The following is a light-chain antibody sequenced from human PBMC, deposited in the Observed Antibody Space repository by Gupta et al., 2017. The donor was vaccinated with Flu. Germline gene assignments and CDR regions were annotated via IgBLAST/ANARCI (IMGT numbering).Light chain of an antibody. V-gene: IGKV4-1*01. Sequence: DILLTQSPDFLGVSLGERATIACKSSQSLLYSPNNQNYLAWFQQRAGQPPKLLIYWGSSRQSGVPDRFSGSGSGTDFTLTINNLQAEDVAVYYCQQYYNTPFTFGPGTRVDLK. CDR3: QQYYNTPFT. CDR1: QSLLYSPNNQNY. J-gene: IGKJ3*01. CDR2: WGS.